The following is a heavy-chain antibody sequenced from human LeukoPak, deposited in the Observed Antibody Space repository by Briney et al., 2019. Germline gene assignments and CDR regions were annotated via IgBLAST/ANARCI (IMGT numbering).Heavy chain of an antibody. CDR2: IHHSGRT. CDR3: AGTAYGSGSYLPFDY. D-gene: IGHD3-10*01. CDR1: GYLISNGYY. Sequence: PSETLSLTCSVSGYLISNGYYWGWIWQSPGKGLEWIGSIHHSGRTYYNPSLKSRVTISVDTSKNQFSLKLSFVTAADTAVYYCAGTAYGSGSYLPFDYWGQGTLVTVSS. V-gene: IGHV4-38-2*01. J-gene: IGHJ4*02.